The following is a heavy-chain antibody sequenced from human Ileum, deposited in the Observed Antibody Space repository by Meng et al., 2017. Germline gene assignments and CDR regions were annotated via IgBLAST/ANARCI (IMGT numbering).Heavy chain of an antibody. CDR3: ARGGHDSSGYYSFDY. CDR2: INHSGST. J-gene: IGHJ4*02. V-gene: IGHV4-34*01. CDR1: GGSFSGYY. Sequence: QLQLQQWRAGLLKPSDTLSLPCAVYGGSFSGYYWSWIRQPPGKGLEWIGEINHSGSTNYNPSLKSRVTISVDTSKNQFSLKLSSVTAADTAVYYCARGGHDSSGYYSFDYWGQGTLVTVSS. D-gene: IGHD3-22*01.